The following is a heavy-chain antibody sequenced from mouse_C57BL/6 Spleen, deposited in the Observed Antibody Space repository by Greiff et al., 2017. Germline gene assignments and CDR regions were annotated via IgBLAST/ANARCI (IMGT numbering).Heavy chain of an antibody. CDR3: ARSGDYYGSSYQNFDV. V-gene: IGHV1-81*01. CDR2: IYPRSGNT. D-gene: IGHD1-1*01. CDR1: GYTFTSYG. J-gene: IGHJ1*03. Sequence: VQLQQSGAELARPGASVKLSCKASGYTFTSYGISWVKQRTGQGLEWIGEIYPRSGNTYYNEKFKGKATLTADKSSSTAYMELRSLTSEDSAVYFCARSGDYYGSSYQNFDVWGTGTTVTVSS.